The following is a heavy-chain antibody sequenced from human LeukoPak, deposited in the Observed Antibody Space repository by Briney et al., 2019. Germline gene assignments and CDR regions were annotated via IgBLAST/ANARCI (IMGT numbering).Heavy chain of an antibody. CDR3: ARDGYYDSSGYTLGY. CDR1: GFTFSSYW. J-gene: IGHJ4*02. Sequence: GRSLRLSCAASGFTFSSYWMNWVRQAPGKGLEWASYISSSSSTIYYADSVKGRFTISRDNAKNSLYLQMNSLRDEDTAVYYCARDGYYDSSGYTLGYWGQGTLVTVSS. V-gene: IGHV3-48*02. D-gene: IGHD3-22*01. CDR2: ISSSSSTI.